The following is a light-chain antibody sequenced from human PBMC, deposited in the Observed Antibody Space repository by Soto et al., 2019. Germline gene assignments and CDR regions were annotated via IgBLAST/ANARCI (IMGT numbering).Light chain of an antibody. V-gene: IGKV3-20*01. CDR1: QSVSSSY. CDR2: GAS. J-gene: IGKJ1*01. Sequence: EIVLTQSPGTLSLSPGERATLSCRASQSVSSSYLAWYQQKPGQAPRLLIYGASSRATGIPDRFSGSVSGTEFTLTSSRLESEDFAVYYCQQYGSLWTFGQGTKVEIK. CDR3: QQYGSLWT.